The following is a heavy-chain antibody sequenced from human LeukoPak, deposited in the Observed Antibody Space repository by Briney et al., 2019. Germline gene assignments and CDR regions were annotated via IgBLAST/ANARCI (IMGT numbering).Heavy chain of an antibody. CDR1: GLTFSSYS. CDR2: ISTTSDYI. CDR3: ARGGIYSQGFDS. Sequence: GGSLRLSCAASGLTFSSYSMNWVRQAPGKGLEWVSSISTTSDYIYYADSLKGRLTISRDNAKNSLYLQMNSLRAEDTAVYYCARGGIYSQGFDSWGQGTLVTVSS. V-gene: IGHV3-21*01. D-gene: IGHD6-13*01. J-gene: IGHJ4*02.